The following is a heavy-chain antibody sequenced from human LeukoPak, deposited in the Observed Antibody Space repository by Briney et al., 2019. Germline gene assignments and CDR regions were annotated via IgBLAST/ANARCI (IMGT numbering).Heavy chain of an antibody. D-gene: IGHD4-17*01. CDR2: INHSGST. CDR3: ANSQSNGDYFDAFDI. V-gene: IGHV4-34*01. CDR1: GGSFSGYY. J-gene: IGHJ3*02. Sequence: SETLSLTCAVYGGSFSGYYWSWIRQPPGKGLEWIGEINHSGSTNYNPSLKSRVTISVDTSKNQLSLKLSSVTAADTAVYYCANSQSNGDYFDAFDIWGQGTMVTVSS.